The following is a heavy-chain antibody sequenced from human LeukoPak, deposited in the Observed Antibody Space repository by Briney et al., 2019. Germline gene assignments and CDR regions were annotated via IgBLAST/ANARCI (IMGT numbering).Heavy chain of an antibody. CDR3: ARGPANYDILTGYYHDAFDI. CDR1: GGSINNYF. V-gene: IGHV4-4*07. J-gene: IGHJ3*02. Sequence: KPSETLSLTCTVSGGSINNYFWSWIRQPAGKGLEWLGRIHTSGTSNYNPSLKSRVTMSLDTSNNRFCLKLSSVTAADTAVYYCARGPANYDILTGYYHDAFDIWGQGTMVTVSS. D-gene: IGHD3-9*01. CDR2: IHTSGTS.